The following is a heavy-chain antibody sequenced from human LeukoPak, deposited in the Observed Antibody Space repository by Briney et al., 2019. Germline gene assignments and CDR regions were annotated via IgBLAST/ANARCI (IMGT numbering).Heavy chain of an antibody. CDR3: AKVGSDDHYMDV. V-gene: IGHV4-59*01. J-gene: IGHJ6*03. Sequence: SETLSLTCTVSGDSISGYYWSWIRQSPGKGLEWIGYIYYRGNTNYNPSLKSRVTISIDTSKNQFSLRLSSVTTADTAIYYCAKVGSDDHYMDVRGKGTTVTVSS. CDR2: IYYRGNT. CDR1: GDSISGYY. D-gene: IGHD6-25*01.